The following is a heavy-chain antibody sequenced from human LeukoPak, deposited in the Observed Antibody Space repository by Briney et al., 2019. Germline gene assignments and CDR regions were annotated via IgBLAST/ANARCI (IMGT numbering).Heavy chain of an antibody. CDR1: GGSISSGSYY. J-gene: IGHJ5*02. V-gene: IGHV4-61*02. CDR3: ARAPIIHSSWCPEEGGNWFDP. D-gene: IGHD6-13*01. Sequence: PSQTLSLTCTVSGGSISSGSYYWRWLRQPAGKGLEWIGRIYTSGSTNYNPSLKSRVTISVDTSKNQFSLKLSSVTAADTAVYYCARAPIIHSSWCPEEGGNWFDPWGQGTLVTVSS. CDR2: IYTSGST.